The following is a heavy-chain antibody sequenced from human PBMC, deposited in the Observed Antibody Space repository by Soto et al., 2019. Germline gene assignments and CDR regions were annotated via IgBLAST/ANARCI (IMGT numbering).Heavy chain of an antibody. CDR1: GFSLTTSGVG. Sequence: QITLNESGPTVVRPTETLTLTCRFSGFSLTTSGVGVCWIRQSQGKAPEWLALIYWDDDKRYSASLKSRLTSTKDTSKNQVVLTVSDLDPTDTATYYCAHRVLRTVFGLVTTTAIYFEFWGQGTPVAVSS. CDR3: AHRVLRTVFGLVTTTAIYFEF. J-gene: IGHJ4*02. CDR2: IYWDDDK. D-gene: IGHD3-3*01. V-gene: IGHV2-5*02.